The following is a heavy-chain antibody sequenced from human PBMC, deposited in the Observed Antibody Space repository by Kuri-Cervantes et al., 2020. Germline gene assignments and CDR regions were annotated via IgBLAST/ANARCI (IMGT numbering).Heavy chain of an antibody. D-gene: IGHD3-10*01. V-gene: IGHV4-39*01. CDR3: ARHVEGNMVRGVRGIDY. J-gene: IGHJ4*02. Sequence: SETLSLTCTVSGGSISSSSYYWGWIRQPPGKGLEWIGSIYYSGSTYYNPSLKSRVTISVDTSKDQFSLKLSSVTAADTAVYYCARHVEGNMVRGVRGIDYWGQGTLVTVSS. CDR1: GGSISSSSYY. CDR2: IYYSGST.